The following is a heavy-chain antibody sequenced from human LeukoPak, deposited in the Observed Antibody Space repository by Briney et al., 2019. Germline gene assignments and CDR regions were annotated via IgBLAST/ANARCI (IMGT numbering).Heavy chain of an antibody. CDR1: GFTFSSYA. CDR2: IGASGGST. D-gene: IGHD6-13*01. CDR3: ANYRQSITAAGNSREFADY. J-gene: IGHJ4*02. V-gene: IGHV3-23*01. Sequence: GGSLRLSCATSGFTFSSYAMSWVRQAPGKGLEWVSGIGASGGSTYYADSVKGRFTISRDNSKNTLYLQMNSLRAEDTAVYYCANYRQSITAAGNSREFADYWGQGTLVTVSS.